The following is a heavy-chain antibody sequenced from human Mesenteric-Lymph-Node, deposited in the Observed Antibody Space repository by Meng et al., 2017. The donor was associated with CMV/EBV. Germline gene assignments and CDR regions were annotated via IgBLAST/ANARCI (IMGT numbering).Heavy chain of an antibody. D-gene: IGHD2-15*01. CDR2: IIPIFATP. CDR1: GTFTNYA. J-gene: IGHJ4*02. CDR3: AREGARGPKNPFDY. V-gene: IGHV1-69*01. Sequence: GTFTNYAFSWVRQAPGQGLEWMGGIIPIFATPNYAQKFQGRVTITADESTSTTYMELSSLKSEDTAIYYCAREGARGPKNPFDYWGQETLVTVSS.